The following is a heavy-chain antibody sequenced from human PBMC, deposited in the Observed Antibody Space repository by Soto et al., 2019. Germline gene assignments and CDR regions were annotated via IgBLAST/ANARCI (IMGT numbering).Heavy chain of an antibody. Sequence: SETLSLTCTVSGGSTSSYYCNWVRKSAGKGLEWIGRIYPTGSTTYNPSLKSRLTMSVDTSENQFSLRLTSMTAADTAVYYCATGRSEVVPGAMDTWGQGTLVTVSS. D-gene: IGHD2-2*01. V-gene: IGHV4-4*07. CDR2: IYPTGST. J-gene: IGHJ5*02. CDR1: GGSTSSYY. CDR3: ATGRSEVVPGAMDT.